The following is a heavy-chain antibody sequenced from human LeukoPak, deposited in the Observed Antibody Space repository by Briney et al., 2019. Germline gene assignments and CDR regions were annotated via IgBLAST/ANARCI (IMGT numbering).Heavy chain of an antibody. V-gene: IGHV1-69*04. CDR2: IIPILGIA. CDR3: ARDLRNGLQQEIYVDY. Sequence: SVKVSCKASGGTFSSYAISWVRQAPGQGLEWMGRIIPILGIANYAQKFQGRVTITADKSTSTAYMELSSLRSEDTAVYYCARDLRNGLQQEIYVDYWGQGTLVTVSS. CDR1: GGTFSSYA. D-gene: IGHD4-11*01. J-gene: IGHJ4*02.